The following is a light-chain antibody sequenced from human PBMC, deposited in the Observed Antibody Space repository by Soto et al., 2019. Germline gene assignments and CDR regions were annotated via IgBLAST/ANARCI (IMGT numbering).Light chain of an antibody. J-gene: IGKJ1*01. CDR2: DAS. V-gene: IGKV3-20*01. CDR1: QSVSSNY. CDR3: QQYGGSPPQT. Sequence: ETVLTQSPGTLSLYPGERATLSCRASQSVSSNYLAWYQQKPGQAPRLLIYDASSRATGIPDRFSGSGSGTDFTLTITRLEPEDFAVYYCQQYGGSPPQTFGQGTKVEV.